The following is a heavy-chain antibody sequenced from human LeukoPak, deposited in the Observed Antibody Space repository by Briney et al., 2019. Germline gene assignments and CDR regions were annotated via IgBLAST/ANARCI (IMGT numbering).Heavy chain of an antibody. Sequence: GGSLRLSCAASGFTFSGYPIHWVRQAPGKGLEWVAVTSYDGSNKYYADSVKGRFTISRDNSQNTLYLQMSSLRTEDTAVYYCAKASSYGGNSEFDYWGQGTLVTVSS. V-gene: IGHV3-30*04. J-gene: IGHJ4*02. CDR2: TSYDGSNK. CDR3: AKASSYGGNSEFDY. CDR1: GFTFSGYP. D-gene: IGHD4-23*01.